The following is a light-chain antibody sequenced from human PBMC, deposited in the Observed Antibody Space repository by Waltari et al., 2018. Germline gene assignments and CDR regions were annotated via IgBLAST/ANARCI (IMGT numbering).Light chain of an antibody. Sequence: QSALTQPRSVSGSPGQSVTISCTGTSSDVGGYNYVSWYQQHPGKAPKLMIYDVSKRPSGVPDRFSGSKSGNTASLTISGLQAEDEADYYCQSFDSSLGGYVFGTGTKVTVL. CDR1: SSDVGGYNY. J-gene: IGLJ1*01. V-gene: IGLV2-11*01. CDR2: DVS. CDR3: QSFDSSLGGYV.